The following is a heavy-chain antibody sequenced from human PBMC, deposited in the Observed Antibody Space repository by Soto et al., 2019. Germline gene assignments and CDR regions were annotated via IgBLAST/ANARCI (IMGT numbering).Heavy chain of an antibody. V-gene: IGHV3-48*03. Sequence: EVQLVESGGGLVQPGGSLRLSCAASGFTFSSYEMTWVRQAPGKGLEWVSYISSSGSTIYYADSVKGRFTISRDNAKNSLYLQMNSLRAEDTAVYYCARDLVLYSSSWYWGGIYYYYYGMDVWGQGTTVTVSS. CDR1: GFTFSSYE. CDR3: ARDLVLYSSSWYWGGIYYYYYGMDV. D-gene: IGHD6-13*01. J-gene: IGHJ6*02. CDR2: ISSSGSTI.